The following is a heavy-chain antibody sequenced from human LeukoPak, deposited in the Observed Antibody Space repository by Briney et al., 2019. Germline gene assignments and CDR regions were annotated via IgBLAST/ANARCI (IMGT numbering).Heavy chain of an antibody. CDR2: ISYDGSNK. V-gene: IGHV3-30-3*01. J-gene: IGHJ6*02. CDR1: GFTFSSYA. Sequence: PGRSLRLSCAASGFTFSSYAMHWVRQAPGKGLEWVAVISYDGSNKYYADSVKGRFTISRDNSKNTLYLQMNSLRAEDTAVYYCARDPPAEYYDFWTRLYGMDVWGQGTTVTVSS. D-gene: IGHD3-3*01. CDR3: ARDPPAEYYDFWTRLYGMDV.